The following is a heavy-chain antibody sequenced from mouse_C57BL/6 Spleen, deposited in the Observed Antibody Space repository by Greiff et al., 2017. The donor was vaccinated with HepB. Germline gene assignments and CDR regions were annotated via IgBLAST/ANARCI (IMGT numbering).Heavy chain of an antibody. J-gene: IGHJ1*03. CDR1: GFTFSDYG. CDR2: ISSGSSTI. CDR3: ATYGSPDWYFDV. Sequence: EVQLVESGGGLVKPGGSLKLSCAASGFTFSDYGMHWVRQAPEKGLEWVAYISSGSSTIYYADTVKGRCTISRDNAKNTLFLQMTSLRSEDTAMYYCATYGSPDWYFDVWGTGTTVTVSS. D-gene: IGHD1-1*01. V-gene: IGHV5-17*01.